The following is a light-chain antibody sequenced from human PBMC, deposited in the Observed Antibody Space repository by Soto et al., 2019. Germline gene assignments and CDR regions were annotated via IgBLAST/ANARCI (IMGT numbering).Light chain of an antibody. CDR2: DAS. Sequence: IVLTQSPATLSLSPGARATLSCGASQSVNNNYLAWYQQKPGLAPRLLIYDASSRATGIPDRFSGSGSGTDFTLTISRLEPEDFAVYSCQQYGTSPQTFGQGTKVEIK. CDR1: QSVNNNY. J-gene: IGKJ1*01. CDR3: QQYGTSPQT. V-gene: IGKV3D-20*01.